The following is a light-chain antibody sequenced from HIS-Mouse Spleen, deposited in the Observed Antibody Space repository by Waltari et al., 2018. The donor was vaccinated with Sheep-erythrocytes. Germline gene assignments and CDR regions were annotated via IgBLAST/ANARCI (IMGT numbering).Light chain of an antibody. CDR3: QAWDSSTAV. CDR1: KLGEKY. Sequence: SYELTQPPSVSVSPGQTASITCYGDKLGEKYACWYKQKPGQSPVLVIYQDSKRPSGIPERFSGSNSGNTATLTISGTQAMDEADYYCQAWDSSTAVFGTGTKVTVL. J-gene: IGLJ1*01. V-gene: IGLV3-1*01. CDR2: QDS.